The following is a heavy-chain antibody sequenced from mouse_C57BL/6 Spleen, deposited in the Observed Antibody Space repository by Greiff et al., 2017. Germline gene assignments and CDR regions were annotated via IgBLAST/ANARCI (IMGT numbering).Heavy chain of an antibody. CDR2: IYPGSGST. V-gene: IGHV1-55*01. CDR3: AKNWVFDY. CDR1: GYTFTSYW. D-gene: IGHD4-1*01. J-gene: IGHJ2*01. Sequence: VQLQQPGAELVKPGASVKMSCKASGYTFTSYWITWVKQRPGQGLEWIGDIYPGSGSTNYNEKFKSKATLTVETSSSTAYMQLSSLTSEDSAVYYCAKNWVFDYWGQGTTLTVSS.